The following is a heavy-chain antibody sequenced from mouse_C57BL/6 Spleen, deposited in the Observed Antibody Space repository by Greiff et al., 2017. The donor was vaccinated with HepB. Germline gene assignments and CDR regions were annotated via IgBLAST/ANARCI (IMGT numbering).Heavy chain of an antibody. CDR2: IYPGDGDT. D-gene: IGHD2-5*01. CDR1: GYAFSSSW. J-gene: IGHJ3*01. Sequence: VQLQQSGPELVKPGASVKISCKASGYAFSSSWMNWVKQRPGKGLEWIGRIYPGDGDTNYNGKFKGKATLTADKSSSTAYMQLSSLTSEDSAVYFCATYSNFAYWGQGTLVTVSA. V-gene: IGHV1-82*01. CDR3: ATYSNFAY.